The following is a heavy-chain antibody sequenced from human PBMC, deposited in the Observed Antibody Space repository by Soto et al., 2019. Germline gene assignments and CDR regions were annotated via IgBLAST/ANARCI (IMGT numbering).Heavy chain of an antibody. D-gene: IGHD3-10*01. CDR1: GFTFSSYW. CDR3: ARVGTVRGVIPSYYYYYMDG. Sequence: AGGSLRLSCAASGFTFSSYWMHWVRQAPGKGLVWVSRINSDGSSTSYADSVKGRSTISRDNAKNTLYLQMNSLRAEDTAVYYCARVGTVRGVIPSYYYYYMDGWGKGPTVIVSS. V-gene: IGHV3-74*01. J-gene: IGHJ6*03. CDR2: INSDGSST.